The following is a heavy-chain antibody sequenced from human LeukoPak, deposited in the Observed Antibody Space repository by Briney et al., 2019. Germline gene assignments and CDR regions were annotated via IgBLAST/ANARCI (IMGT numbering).Heavy chain of an antibody. V-gene: IGHV1-69*05. D-gene: IGHD3-3*01. J-gene: IGHJ3*02. CDR3: ARGGNDFWSGYREAFDI. Sequence: SVKVSCKASGGTFSSYAISWVRQAPGQGLEWMGGIIPIFGTANYAQKFQGRVTITTDESTGTAYMELSSLRSEDTAVYYCARGGNDFWSGYREAFDIWGQGTMVTVSS. CDR2: IIPIFGTA. CDR1: GGTFSSYA.